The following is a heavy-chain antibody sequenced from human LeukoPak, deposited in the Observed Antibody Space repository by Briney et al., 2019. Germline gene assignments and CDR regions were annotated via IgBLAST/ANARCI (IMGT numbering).Heavy chain of an antibody. V-gene: IGHV3-33*01. CDR1: GFTFNSFA. CDR3: ARPYGDYYFDY. Sequence: GGSLRLSCAASGFTFNSFAMHWVRQAPGKGLEWVAVIWYGGSNKYYADSVKGRFTISRDNSKNTVYLQMNSLRAEDSAIYYCARPYGDYYFDYWGQGTLVTVSS. J-gene: IGHJ4*02. D-gene: IGHD4-17*01. CDR2: IWYGGSNK.